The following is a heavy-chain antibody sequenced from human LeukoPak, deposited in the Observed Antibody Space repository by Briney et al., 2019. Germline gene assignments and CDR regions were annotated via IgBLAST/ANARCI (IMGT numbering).Heavy chain of an antibody. CDR1: GFTFGTYD. V-gene: IGHV3-23*01. CDR3: VRDSEGSFDS. Sequence: PGRSPRLSCAASGFTFGTYDMSWVRQPPGKGLELVSTLACLDSSCTEYYSDSVKGRFSISRDKSRSTLSLQLNSLRVEDTAMYYCVRDSEGSFDSWGQGTLVTVSS. D-gene: IGHD3/OR15-3a*01. J-gene: IGHJ4*02. CDR2: CLDSSCTE.